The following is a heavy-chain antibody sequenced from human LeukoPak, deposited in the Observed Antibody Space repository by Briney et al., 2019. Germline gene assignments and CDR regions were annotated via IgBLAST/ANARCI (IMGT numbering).Heavy chain of an antibody. CDR2: ISSDGTAT. CDR3: ARPVGRSGFASL. D-gene: IGHD5-12*01. CDR1: GFTLSTFW. V-gene: IGHV3-74*01. J-gene: IGHJ4*02. Sequence: GGSLRLSCTASGFTLSTFWMHWVRQAPGKGLVWVSRISSDGTATDYAHSVKGRFTISRDTTTNTLYLRMNSLSADDTAVYYCARPVGRSGFASLWGQGILVTVSS.